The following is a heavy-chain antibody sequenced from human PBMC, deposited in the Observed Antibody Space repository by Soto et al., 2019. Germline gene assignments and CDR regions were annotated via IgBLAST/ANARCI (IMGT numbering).Heavy chain of an antibody. CDR2: ISYDGSNK. V-gene: IGHV3-30*18. CDR3: AKDELWFGETHYYYGMDV. CDR1: GFTFSSYG. D-gene: IGHD3-10*01. J-gene: IGHJ6*02. Sequence: GGSLRLSCAASGFTFSSYGMHWVRQAPGKGLEWVAVISYDGSNKYYADSVKGRFTISRDNSKNPLYLQMNSLRAEDTAVYYCAKDELWFGETHYYYGMDVWGQGTTVTVSS.